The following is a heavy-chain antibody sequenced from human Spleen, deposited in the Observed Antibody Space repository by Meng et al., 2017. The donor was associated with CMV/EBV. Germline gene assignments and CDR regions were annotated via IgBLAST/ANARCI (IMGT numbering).Heavy chain of an antibody. CDR1: GFTFSSYG. D-gene: IGHD2-2*01. J-gene: IGHJ4*02. Sequence: GGSLRLSCAASGFTFSSYGMNWVRQAPGKGLEWVSSISSSSTYIFYADSLKGRFTISRDNAENSLYLQMNSLRAEDTAVYYCARVGGQCSSASCYAFFDSWGQGTLVTVSS. V-gene: IGHV3-21*04. CDR3: ARVGGQCSSASCYAFFDS. CDR2: ISSSSTYI.